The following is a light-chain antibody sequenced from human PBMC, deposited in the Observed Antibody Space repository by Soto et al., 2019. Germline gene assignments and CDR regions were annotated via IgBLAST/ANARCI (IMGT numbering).Light chain of an antibody. CDR1: QSVRNY. J-gene: IGKJ5*01. Sequence: EIVLTQSPATLSLSPGERATLSCRASQSVRNYVVWYQQKPGQAPRLLIYDTSIRATGIPARFSGSGSGTDYTLTISSLESADFAVYYCQQRSSWPITFGQGTRLDIK. V-gene: IGKV3-11*01. CDR3: QQRSSWPIT. CDR2: DTS.